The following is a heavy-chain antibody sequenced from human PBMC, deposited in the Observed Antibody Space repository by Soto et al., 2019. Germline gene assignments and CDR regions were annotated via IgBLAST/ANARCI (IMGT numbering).Heavy chain of an antibody. CDR3: ARQGSRAFEI. D-gene: IGHD2-15*01. J-gene: IGHJ3*02. CDR2: IYYSGSA. CDR1: GGSISTSVYY. V-gene: IGHV4-39*01. Sequence: SETLSLTCTVSGGSISTSVYYWGWIRQPPGRGLEWMANIYYSGSAYYNPSLKSRVSTSVDTSKNQFSLKLRSVTAADTAVYYCARQGSRAFEIWGHGTMVTVSS.